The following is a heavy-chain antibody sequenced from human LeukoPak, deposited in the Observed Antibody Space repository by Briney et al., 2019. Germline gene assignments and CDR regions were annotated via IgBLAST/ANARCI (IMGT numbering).Heavy chain of an antibody. D-gene: IGHD3-22*01. J-gene: IGHJ3*02. V-gene: IGHV4-59*11. CDR2: IYYSGST. Sequence: SETLSLTCTVSGGSISSHSWSWIRQPPGKGLEWIGYIYYSGSTNYNPSLKSRVTISVDTSKNQFSLKLSSVTAADTAVYYCASYYDDAFDICGQGTMVTVSS. CDR1: GGSISSHS. CDR3: ASYYDDAFDI.